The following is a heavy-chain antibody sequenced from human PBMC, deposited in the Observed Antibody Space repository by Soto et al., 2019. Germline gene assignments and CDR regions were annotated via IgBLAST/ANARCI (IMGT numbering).Heavy chain of an antibody. CDR3: ARHDYGIDP. V-gene: IGHV4-59*01. CDR2: FYYSGST. J-gene: IGHJ5*02. Sequence: SETLSLTCTVSGDSINNYYWNWIRQSPGKVLEWIGNFYYSGSTNYNPSLNGRVTISVDTSKNQFSLKLSSVTAADTAVYYCARHDYGIDPWGQGTLDTVSS. CDR1: GDSINNYY. D-gene: IGHD3-16*01.